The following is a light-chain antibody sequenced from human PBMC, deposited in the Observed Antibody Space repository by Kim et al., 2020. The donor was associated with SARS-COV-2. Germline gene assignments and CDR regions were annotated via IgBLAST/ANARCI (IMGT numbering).Light chain of an antibody. J-gene: IGKJ4*01. CDR3: KKYSTTPLT. V-gene: IGKV4-1*01. CDR2: WAS. CDR1: QTLYKSNNHNY. Sequence: DIVMTQSPDSLTVSLGERATISCKSSQTLYKSNNHNYLSWYQQKPGHPPKLIIYWASTRESGVPDRLIGSGSGTDFTLTINSLQAKDVAFFNGKKYSTTPLTFGGGTKV.